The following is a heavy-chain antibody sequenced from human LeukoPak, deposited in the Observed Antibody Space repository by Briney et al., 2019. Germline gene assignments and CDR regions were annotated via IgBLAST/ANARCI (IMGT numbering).Heavy chain of an antibody. CDR2: TYYRSKWYN. Sequence: SQTLSLTCAISGDSVSSNGVAWNWIRQSPSRGLEWLGRTYYRSKWYNDYAVSVKSRITINPDTSKNQFSLQLNSVTPEDTAVHYCARKAQGAFDIWGQGTMVTVSS. V-gene: IGHV6-1*01. CDR3: ARKAQGAFDI. J-gene: IGHJ3*02. CDR1: GDSVSSNGVA.